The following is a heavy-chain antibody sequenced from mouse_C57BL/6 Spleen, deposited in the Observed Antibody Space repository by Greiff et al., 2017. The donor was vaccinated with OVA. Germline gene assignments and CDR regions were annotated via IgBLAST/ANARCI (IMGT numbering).Heavy chain of an antibody. CDR2: ISSGSSTI. D-gene: IGHD1-1*01. CDR1: GFTFSDYG. J-gene: IGHJ1*03. Sequence: EVQLVESGGGLVKPGGSLKLSCAASGFTFSDYGMHWVRQAPEKGLEWVAYISSGSSTIYYADTVKGRFTISRDNAKNTLFLQMTSLRSEDTAMYYGASGGSSYDRYFDVWGTGTTVTVSS. CDR3: ASGGSSYDRYFDV. V-gene: IGHV5-17*01.